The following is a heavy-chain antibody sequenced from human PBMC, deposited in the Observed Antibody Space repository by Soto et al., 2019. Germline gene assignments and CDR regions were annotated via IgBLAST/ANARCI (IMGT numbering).Heavy chain of an antibody. CDR2: ISYDGVNK. Sequence: QVQLVESGGGVVQPGRSLRLSCAASGFTFSTYGMHWVRQAPGKGLEWVAVISYDGVNKYYADSVKGRFTISRDNSKNTLYLQINSVRAEDTAVYYCAKSVYNWNDGFFDYWGQGTLVTVSS. D-gene: IGHD1-1*01. CDR3: AKSVYNWNDGFFDY. V-gene: IGHV3-30*18. J-gene: IGHJ4*02. CDR1: GFTFSTYG.